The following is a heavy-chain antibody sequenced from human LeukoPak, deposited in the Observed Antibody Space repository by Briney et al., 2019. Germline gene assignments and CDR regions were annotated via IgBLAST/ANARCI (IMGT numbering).Heavy chain of an antibody. CDR3: ARTVAGNLDY. Sequence: TLSLTCTVSGGSISSYYWSWIRQPPGKALEWLARVDWDDDKYYSTSLKTRLTISKDTSKNQVVLTMTNMDPVDTATYYCARTVAGNLDYWGQGTLVTVSS. CDR2: VDWDDDK. D-gene: IGHD6-19*01. CDR1: GGSISSYY. J-gene: IGHJ4*02. V-gene: IGHV2-70*11.